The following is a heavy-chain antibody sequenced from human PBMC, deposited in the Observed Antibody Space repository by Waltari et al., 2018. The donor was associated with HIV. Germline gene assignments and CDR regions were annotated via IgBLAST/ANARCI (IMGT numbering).Heavy chain of an antibody. CDR1: GLTLSGYW. J-gene: IGHJ4*02. Sequence: DVHLVESGGAFVQPGVHLSIACAASGLTLSGYWMSWVRQAPGKGLEWVANINPVGSTKYHVDSVRGRFTISRDNAKNSLYLQMSSLRAEDTAVYYCASGLGDWGYWGRGTLVTVSS. CDR2: INPVGSTK. D-gene: IGHD2-21*02. CDR3: ASGLGDWGY. V-gene: IGHV3-7*02.